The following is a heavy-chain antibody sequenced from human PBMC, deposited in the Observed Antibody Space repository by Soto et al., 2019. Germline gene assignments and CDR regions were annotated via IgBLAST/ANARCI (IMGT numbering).Heavy chain of an antibody. CDR1: GFTFSSYS. CDR2: ISSSSSYI. Sequence: ESGGGLVKPGGSLRLSCAASGFTFSSYSMNWVRQAPGKGLEWVSSISSSSSYIYYADSVKGRFTISRDNAKNSLYLQMNSLRAEDTAVYYCARDFPWSAAIRYYYYMDVWGKGTTVTVSS. J-gene: IGHJ6*03. D-gene: IGHD2-2*01. V-gene: IGHV3-21*01. CDR3: ARDFPWSAAIRYYYYMDV.